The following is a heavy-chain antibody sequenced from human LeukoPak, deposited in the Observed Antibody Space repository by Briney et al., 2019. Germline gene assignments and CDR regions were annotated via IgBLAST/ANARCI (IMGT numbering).Heavy chain of an antibody. Sequence: SETLSLTCTVSGGSISSGGYYWSWIRQHPGKGLEWIGYIYYSGSTYYNPSLKSRVIISVDTSKNQFSLKLSSVTAADTAVHYCARGGQTGDYFDYWGQGTLVTVSS. CDR1: GGSISSGGYY. V-gene: IGHV4-31*03. J-gene: IGHJ4*02. CDR2: IYYSGST. CDR3: ARGGQTGDYFDY.